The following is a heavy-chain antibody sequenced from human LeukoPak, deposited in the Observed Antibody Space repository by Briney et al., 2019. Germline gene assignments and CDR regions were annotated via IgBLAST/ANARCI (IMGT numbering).Heavy chain of an antibody. J-gene: IGHJ4*02. CDR1: GDSITSDHY. V-gene: IGHV4-30-4*08. CDR3: ARNDPVAGVRGIDY. Sequence: SQTLSLTCTVSGDSITSDHYWTWIRQPPGKGLEWISYIYHSGNTYYNPSLKSRVTISVDTSKNQFSLKLSSVTAANTAVYYCARNDPVAGVRGIDYWGQGTLVTVSS. CDR2: IYHSGNT. D-gene: IGHD3-10*02.